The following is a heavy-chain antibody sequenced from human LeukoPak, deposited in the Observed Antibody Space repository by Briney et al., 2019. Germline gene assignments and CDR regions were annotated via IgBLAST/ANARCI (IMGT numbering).Heavy chain of an antibody. J-gene: IGHJ4*02. D-gene: IGHD2-21*02. CDR1: GGSISSYY. Sequence: PSETLSLTCTVSGGSISSYYWTWIRQPAGKGLEWIGRIYTSGSTNYNPSLKSRVTMSVDTSKNQFPLKLSSVTAADTAVYYCARDFAVYCGGDCYALWGQGTLVTVSS. CDR3: ARDFAVYCGGDCYAL. V-gene: IGHV4-4*07. CDR2: IYTSGST.